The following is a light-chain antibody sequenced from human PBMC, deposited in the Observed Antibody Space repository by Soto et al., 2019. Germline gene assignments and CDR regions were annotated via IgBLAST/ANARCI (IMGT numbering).Light chain of an antibody. CDR2: EVS. CDR3: SSYTSSSTLV. V-gene: IGLV2-14*01. Sequence: LTQPHSVSESPGKTVSISCSASGGTIDSNYVSWYQQHPGKAPKLMIYEVSNRPSGVSNRFSGSKSGNTASLTISGLQAEDEADYYCSSYTSSSTLVFGGGTKLTVL. CDR1: SGGTIDSNY. J-gene: IGLJ2*01.